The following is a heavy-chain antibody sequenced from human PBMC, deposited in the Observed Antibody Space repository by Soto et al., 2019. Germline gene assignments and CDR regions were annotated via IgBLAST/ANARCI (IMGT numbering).Heavy chain of an antibody. CDR2: ISYDGSNK. CDR1: GFTFSSYG. J-gene: IGHJ4*02. D-gene: IGHD3-3*01. CDR3: ATQYDFWSGYNGYFDY. V-gene: IGHV3-30*03. Sequence: GGSLRLSCAASGFTFSSYGMHWVRQAPGKGPEWVAVISYDGSNKYYADSVKGRFTISRDNSKNTLYLQMNSLRAEDTAVYYCATQYDFWSGYNGYFDYWGQGT.